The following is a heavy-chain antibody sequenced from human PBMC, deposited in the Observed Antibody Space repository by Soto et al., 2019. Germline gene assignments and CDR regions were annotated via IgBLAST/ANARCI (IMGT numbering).Heavy chain of an antibody. CDR2: IWYDGSNK. Sequence: GGSLRRSCSASRFTFSSYSMHWVRHAPDKGLEWVAVIWYDGSNKYYADCVKGTFTISRDNSKNTLYLQMNSLGAEDTAVYYCARVGKTTILPRTTKYYYYYMDVWGKGTTVTVSS. D-gene: IGHD3-9*01. V-gene: IGHV3-33*08. CDR3: ARVGKTTILPRTTKYYYYYMDV. J-gene: IGHJ6*03. CDR1: RFTFSSYS.